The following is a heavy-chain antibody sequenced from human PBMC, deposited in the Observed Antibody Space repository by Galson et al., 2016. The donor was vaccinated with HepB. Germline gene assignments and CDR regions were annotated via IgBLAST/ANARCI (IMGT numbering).Heavy chain of an antibody. Sequence: SVRVSCTASGFTFTGYYIHWVRQAPGQGLEWMGWINPKIGGTNYAQKFQGRVTITRDTSMNTAYMEVRRLRSDDTAVYYCARARRPLSGSYLDYWGQGTLVTVSS. CDR3: ARARRPLSGSYLDY. D-gene: IGHD1-26*01. V-gene: IGHV1-2*02. CDR1: GFTFTGYY. CDR2: INPKIGGT. J-gene: IGHJ4*02.